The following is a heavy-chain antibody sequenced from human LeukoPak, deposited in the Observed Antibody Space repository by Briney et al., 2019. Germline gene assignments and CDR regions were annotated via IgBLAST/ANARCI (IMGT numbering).Heavy chain of an antibody. CDR3: ASEIKVGATPYYYYYGMDV. D-gene: IGHD1-26*01. J-gene: IGHJ6*02. CDR2: IYSGGST. V-gene: IGHV3-66*02. CDR1: GFTVSSNY. Sequence: PGGSLRLSCAASGFTVSSNYMGWVRQAPGKGLEWVSVIYSGGSTYYADSVKGRFTISRDNSKNTLYLQMNSLRAEDTAVYYCASEIKVGATPYYYYYGMDVWGQGTTVTVSS.